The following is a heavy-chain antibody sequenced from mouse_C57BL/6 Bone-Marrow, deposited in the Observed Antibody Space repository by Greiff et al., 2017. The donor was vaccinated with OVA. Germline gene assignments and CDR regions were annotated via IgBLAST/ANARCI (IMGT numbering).Heavy chain of an antibody. J-gene: IGHJ4*01. CDR2: ISDGGSYT. Sequence: EVKVVESGGGLVKPGGSLKLSCADSGFTFSSYAMSWVRQTPEKRLEWVATISDGGSYTYYPDNVKGRFTISRDNAKNNLYLQMSHLKSEDTAMYYCAREGGSSYPYDMDYWGQGTSVTVSS. D-gene: IGHD1-1*01. CDR3: AREGGSSYPYDMDY. CDR1: GFTFSSYA. V-gene: IGHV5-4*01.